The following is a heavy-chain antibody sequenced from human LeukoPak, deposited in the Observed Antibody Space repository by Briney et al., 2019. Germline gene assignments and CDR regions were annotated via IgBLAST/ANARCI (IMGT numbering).Heavy chain of an antibody. Sequence: GGSLRLSCAASGFTFGSHWMTWVRQAPGKGLEWEADIMQGSAMTHYVDSLKGRFTISRDDAKNSLYLQMNSLRVEDTAVYYCAREGRGNGGKDYWGQGTLVTVSS. J-gene: IGHJ4*02. V-gene: IGHV3-7*05. CDR1: GFTFGSHW. CDR2: IMQGSAMT. CDR3: AREGRGNGGKDY. D-gene: IGHD4-23*01.